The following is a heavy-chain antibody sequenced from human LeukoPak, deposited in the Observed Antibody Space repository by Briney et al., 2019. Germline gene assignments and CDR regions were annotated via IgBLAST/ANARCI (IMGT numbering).Heavy chain of an antibody. J-gene: IGHJ4*02. CDR3: ARGGGELEDWPIDC. D-gene: IGHD1-7*01. V-gene: IGHV1-69*01. Sequence: SVKVSCKASGGTFSSYAISWVRQAPGQGLEWMGGIIPIFGTANYAQKFQGRVTITADESTSTAYMELSSLRSEDTAVYYCARGGGELEDWPIDCWGQGTLVTVSS. CDR1: GGTFSSYA. CDR2: IIPIFGTA.